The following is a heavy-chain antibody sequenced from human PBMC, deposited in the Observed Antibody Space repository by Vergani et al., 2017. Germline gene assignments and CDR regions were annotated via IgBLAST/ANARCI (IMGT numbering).Heavy chain of an antibody. CDR3: ARGRGGWHIAAAGRSYFDY. V-gene: IGHV3-21*01. CDR2: ISSSSSYI. CDR1: GFTFSSYS. J-gene: IGHJ4*02. D-gene: IGHD6-13*01. Sequence: EVQLVESGGGLVKPGGSLRLSCAASGFTFSSYSMNWVRQAPGKGLEWVSSISSSSSYIYYADSVKGRFTISRDNAKNSLYLQMNSLRAEDTAVYYCARGRGGWHIAAAGRSYFDYWGQGTLVTVSS.